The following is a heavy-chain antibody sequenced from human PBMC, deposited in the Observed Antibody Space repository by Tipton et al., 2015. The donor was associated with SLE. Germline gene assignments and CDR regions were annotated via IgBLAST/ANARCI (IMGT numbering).Heavy chain of an antibody. J-gene: IGHJ1*01. V-gene: IGHV1-2*06. CDR2: INPNSGGT. D-gene: IGHD1-26*01. CDR1: GYTFTGYY. CDR3: ARVGGSYYGKGYFQH. Sequence: QSGAEVKKPGASVKVSCKASGYTFTGYYIHWVRQAPGQGLEWMGRINPNSGGTNYPQKFQGRVTMTRDTSISTAYMELRSLRSDDTAVYYCARVGGSYYGKGYFQHWGQGTLVTVSS.